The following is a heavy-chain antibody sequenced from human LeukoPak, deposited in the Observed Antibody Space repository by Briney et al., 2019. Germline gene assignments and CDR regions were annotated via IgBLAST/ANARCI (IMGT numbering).Heavy chain of an antibody. J-gene: IGHJ4*02. Sequence: GGSLRLSCAASGFTFSNYAMNWVRQAPGKGLEWVSGISYSGGSTYYADSVKGRFTISRDNSKNTLFLQVNSLRAEDTAIYYCAKVALNHYVWGSDRSPLGYWGQGTLVTVSS. D-gene: IGHD3-16*02. CDR2: ISYSGGST. CDR3: AKVALNHYVWGSDRSPLGY. CDR1: GFTFSNYA. V-gene: IGHV3-23*01.